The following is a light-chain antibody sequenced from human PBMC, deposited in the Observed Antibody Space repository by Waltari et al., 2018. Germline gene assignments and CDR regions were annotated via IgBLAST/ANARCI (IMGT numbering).Light chain of an antibody. CDR1: RSVSSY. Sequence: VVFTQSPATLSFSPGQSATLSCRASRSVSSYLAWYQQKPGQAPRLLIYDASNRATGIPARFSGSGSGTDFTLTISTLEPEDFAVYYCQQRSNWPPITFGQGTRLEIK. CDR3: QQRSNWPPIT. J-gene: IGKJ5*01. V-gene: IGKV3-11*01. CDR2: DAS.